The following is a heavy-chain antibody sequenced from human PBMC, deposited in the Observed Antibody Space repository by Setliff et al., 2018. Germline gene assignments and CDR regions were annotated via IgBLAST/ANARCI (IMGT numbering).Heavy chain of an antibody. D-gene: IGHD3-9*01. CDR2: IIPILGIA. Sequence: SVKVSCKASGGTFSSYAISWVRQAPGQGLEWMGGIIPILGIATYGQKFQGRVTITADESPSTAYVELSSLRSEDTAVYYCARDPSPRYDILTGCCPRXXFDXWGQGTMVTVSS. CDR3: ARDPSPRYDILTGCCPRXXFDX. V-gene: IGHV1-69*10. CDR1: GGTFSSYA. J-gene: IGHJ3*02.